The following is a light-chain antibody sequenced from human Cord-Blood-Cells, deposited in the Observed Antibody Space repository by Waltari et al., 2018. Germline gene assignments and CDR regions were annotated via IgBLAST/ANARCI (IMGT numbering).Light chain of an antibody. CDR2: DAS. CDR1: QDISNY. J-gene: IGKJ2*01. V-gene: IGKV1-33*01. CDR3: QQYDNLPYT. Sequence: TQSPSSLSAADGDRVTITCQASQDISNYLNWYQQKPGQAPKLLIYDASNLETGVPSRFSGSGSGTDFTFTISSLQPEDIATYYCQQYDNLPYTFGQGTKLEIK.